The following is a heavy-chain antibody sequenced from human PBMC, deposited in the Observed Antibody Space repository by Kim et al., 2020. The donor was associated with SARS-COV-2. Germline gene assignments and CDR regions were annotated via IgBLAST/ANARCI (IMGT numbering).Heavy chain of an antibody. J-gene: IGHJ4*02. Sequence: NDYAVSVKSRITINPDTSKNQFSLQPNSVTPEDTAVYYCARGGKAGKVDYWGQGTLVTVSS. D-gene: IGHD6-19*01. CDR2: N. V-gene: IGHV6-1*01. CDR3: ARGGKAGKVDY.